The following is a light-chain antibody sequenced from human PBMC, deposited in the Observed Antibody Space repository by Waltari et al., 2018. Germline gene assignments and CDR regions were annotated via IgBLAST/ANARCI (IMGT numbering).Light chain of an antibody. Sequence: SSELTQDPAVSVALGQTVRITCQGDSLRQSFASWYQQKPGQAPVLVVFGVGNRPSGNPDRFSGSNSGNTAFLTITGAQADDEADYYCNSRDISGNHWVFGGGTRLTVL. V-gene: IGLV3-19*01. CDR2: GVG. CDR1: SLRQSF. CDR3: NSRDISGNHWV. J-gene: IGLJ3*02.